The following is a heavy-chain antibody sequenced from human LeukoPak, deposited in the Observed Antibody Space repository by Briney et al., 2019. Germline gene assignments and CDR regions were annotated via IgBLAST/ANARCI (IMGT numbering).Heavy chain of an antibody. V-gene: IGHV3-23*01. Sequence: GGSLRLSCAASGFTFSSYAMSWVRQAPGKGLEWVSTISGSGGSTYYADSVKGRFTISRDNSKNTLYLQMNSLRAEDTAVYYCARDERCSGGSCTDYWGQGTLVTVSS. CDR1: GFTFSSYA. D-gene: IGHD2-15*01. J-gene: IGHJ4*02. CDR2: ISGSGGST. CDR3: ARDERCSGGSCTDY.